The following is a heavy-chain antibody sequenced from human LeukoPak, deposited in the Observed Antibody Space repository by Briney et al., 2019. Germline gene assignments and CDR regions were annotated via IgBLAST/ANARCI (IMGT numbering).Heavy chain of an antibody. J-gene: IGHJ4*02. Sequence: PSETLSLTCTVSGGSISSYYWSWIRQPPGKGLEWIGYIHHSGSTKYNPSLKSRVTISVDTSKNQFSLKLSSVTAADTAVYYCVTGSQWLVMFEYWGQGTLVTVSS. CDR1: GGSISSYY. CDR3: VTGSQWLVMFEY. D-gene: IGHD6-19*01. V-gene: IGHV4-59*01. CDR2: IHHSGST.